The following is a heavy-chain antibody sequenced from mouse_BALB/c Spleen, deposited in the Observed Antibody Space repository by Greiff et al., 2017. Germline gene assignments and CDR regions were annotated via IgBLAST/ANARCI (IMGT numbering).Heavy chain of an antibody. Sequence: EVKLVESGGGLVQPKGSLKLSCAASGFTFNTYAMNWVRQAPGKGLEWVARIRSKSNNYATYYADSVKDRFTISRDDSQSMLYLQMNNLKTEDTAMYYCVSQFITTATYAMDYWGQGTSVTVSS. CDR2: IRSKSNNYAT. V-gene: IGHV10-1*02. J-gene: IGHJ4*01. CDR3: VSQFITTATYAMDY. CDR1: GFTFNTYA. D-gene: IGHD1-2*01.